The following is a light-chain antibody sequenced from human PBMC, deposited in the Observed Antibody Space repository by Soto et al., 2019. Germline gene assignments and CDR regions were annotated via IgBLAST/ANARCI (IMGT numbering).Light chain of an antibody. J-gene: IGLJ2*01. CDR2: DNS. CDR1: GSTIGTNS. CDR3: TSWHNSLRGVV. Sequence: QSPLTQPHSVSAAPGQTVTISCSGSGSTIGTNSVSWYQQILGTAPKLLIFDNSKRPSGIPDRFSGSKSGGSATLTIAGLQTGDEGDYFCTSWHNSLRGVVFGGGTKLTVL. V-gene: IGLV1-51*01.